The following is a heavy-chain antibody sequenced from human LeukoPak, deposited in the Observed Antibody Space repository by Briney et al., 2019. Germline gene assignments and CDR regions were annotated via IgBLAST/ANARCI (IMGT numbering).Heavy chain of an antibody. D-gene: IGHD5-12*01. Sequence: PSETLSLTCTVSGYSISSGYYWGWIRQPPGKGLEWIGYIYYSGSTNYNPSLKSRVTISVDTSKNQFSLKLSSVTAADTAVYYCAIGGWWLPSLTWFAPWGQGTLVTVSS. CDR3: AIGGWWLPSLTWFAP. J-gene: IGHJ5*02. CDR2: IYYSGST. V-gene: IGHV4-38-2*02. CDR1: GYSISSGYY.